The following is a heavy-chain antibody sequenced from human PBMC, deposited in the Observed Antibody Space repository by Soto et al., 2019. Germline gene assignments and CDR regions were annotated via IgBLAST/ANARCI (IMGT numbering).Heavy chain of an antibody. D-gene: IGHD3-22*01. Sequence: QVQLVQSGAEVKKPGASVKVSCKASGYTFTSYAMHWVRQAPGQRLEWMGWINAGNGNTKYSQKFQGGVTITRDTSSSTAYMELSSLRSEDKAVYYCARDSHRSGRGLHFDFWGQGTMVTVSS. CDR3: ARDSHRSGRGLHFDF. CDR1: GYTFTSYA. V-gene: IGHV1-3*01. CDR2: INAGNGNT. J-gene: IGHJ4*02.